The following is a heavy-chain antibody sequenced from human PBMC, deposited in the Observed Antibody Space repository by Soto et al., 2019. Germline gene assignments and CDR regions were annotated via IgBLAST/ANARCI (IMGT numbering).Heavy chain of an antibody. J-gene: IGHJ6*02. CDR2: ISASGETT. CDR3: TRGYCSRSTCERLNPFGIRYSYNGMDV. CDR1: DFTLSRHA. D-gene: IGHD2-2*01. V-gene: IGHV3-23*01. Sequence: GGSLRLSCVASDFTLSRHAVSWVRQAPGMGLEWVSAISASGETTFYSDSVKGRFTISRDTSKNTLFLQMFGLRVEDTAVYYCTRGYCSRSTCERLNPFGIRYSYNGMDVWGQGTTVTVSS.